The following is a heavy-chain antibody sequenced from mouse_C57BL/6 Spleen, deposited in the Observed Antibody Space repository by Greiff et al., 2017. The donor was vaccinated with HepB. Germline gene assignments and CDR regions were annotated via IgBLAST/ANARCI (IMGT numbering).Heavy chain of an antibody. CDR3: ARNYRSNLYAMDY. J-gene: IGHJ4*01. CDR2: IDPEDGET. V-gene: IGHV14-2*01. Sequence: EVKLVESGAELVKPGASVKLSCTASGFNIKDYYMHWVKQRTEQGLEWIGRIDPEDGETKYAPKFQGKATITADTSSNTAYLQLSSLTSEDTAVYYCARNYRSNLYAMDYWGQGTSVTVSS. CDR1: GFNIKDYY. D-gene: IGHD1-1*01.